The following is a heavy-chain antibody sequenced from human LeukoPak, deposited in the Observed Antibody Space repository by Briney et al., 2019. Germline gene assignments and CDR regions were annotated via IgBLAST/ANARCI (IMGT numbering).Heavy chain of an antibody. J-gene: IGHJ4*02. CDR1: GFTFSSYE. D-gene: IGHD3-16*02. Sequence: GGSLRLSCAASGFTFSSYEMNWVRQAPGKGLEWVSYISSSGSTIYYAASVKGRFTISRDNAKNSLYLQMNSLRAEDTAVYYCARVWRDYVWGSYRYTVDYWGQGTLVTVSS. CDR2: ISSSGSTI. CDR3: ARVWRDYVWGSYRYTVDY. V-gene: IGHV3-48*03.